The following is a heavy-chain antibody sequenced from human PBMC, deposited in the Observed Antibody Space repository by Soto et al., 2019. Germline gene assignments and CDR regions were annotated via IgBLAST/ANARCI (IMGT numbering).Heavy chain of an antibody. CDR1: GYTFTSYG. D-gene: IGHD3-9*01. V-gene: IGHV1-8*02. Sequence: ASVKVSCKASGYTFTSYGSNWVRQATGQGLEWMGWMNPNSGNTGYAQKFQGRVTMTRNTSISTAYMELSSLRSEDTAVYYCARGYDILTGYDDYYYGMDVWGQGTTVTVSS. CDR3: ARGYDILTGYDDYYYGMDV. CDR2: MNPNSGNT. J-gene: IGHJ6*02.